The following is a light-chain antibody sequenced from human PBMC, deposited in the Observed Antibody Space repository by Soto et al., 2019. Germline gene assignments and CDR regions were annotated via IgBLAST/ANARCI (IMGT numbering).Light chain of an antibody. Sequence: ENVLTQAPGTPSLSPREGATPSRAASQSVSNNYLAWYQQKPGQAPRLLIYDASNRATGIPARFSGSGSGTDFTLTISSLEPEDFAVYYCQQYGSSPTWTFGQGTKVDIK. CDR1: QSVSNNY. J-gene: IGKJ1*01. CDR2: DAS. CDR3: QQYGSSPTWT. V-gene: IGKV3-20*01.